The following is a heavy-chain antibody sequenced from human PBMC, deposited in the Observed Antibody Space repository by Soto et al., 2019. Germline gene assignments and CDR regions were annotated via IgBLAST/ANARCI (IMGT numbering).Heavy chain of an antibody. D-gene: IGHD2-15*01. V-gene: IGHV1-69*01. J-gene: IGHJ6*02. CDR3: SIVTAYGMDV. CDR1: GGTFSNYA. CDR2: IIPVYGTP. Sequence: QVQLEQSGAEVKKPGSSLKVSCKATGGTFSNYAISWVRQAPGQGLEWMAGIIPVYGTPSYAQRFQDRVTIIAEESSTPAYMEVHSLRSEDTAIYYCSIVTAYGMDVWCPGTTVIVSS.